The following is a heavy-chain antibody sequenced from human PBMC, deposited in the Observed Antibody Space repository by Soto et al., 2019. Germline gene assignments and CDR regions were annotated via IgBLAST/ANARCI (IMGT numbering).Heavy chain of an antibody. CDR2: ISSSSSYT. CDR1: GFTFSDYY. J-gene: IGHJ3*02. Sequence: GGSLRLSCAASGFTFSDYYMSWIRQAPGKGLEWVSYISSSSSYTNYADSVKGRFTISRDNAKNSLYLQMNSLRAEDTAVYYCAGGYCSSTSCFDAFDIWGQGTMVTVSS. CDR3: AGGYCSSTSCFDAFDI. V-gene: IGHV3-11*06. D-gene: IGHD2-2*01.